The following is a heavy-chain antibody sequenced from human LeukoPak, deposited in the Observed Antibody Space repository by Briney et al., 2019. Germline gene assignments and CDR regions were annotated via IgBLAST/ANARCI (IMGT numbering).Heavy chain of an antibody. D-gene: IGHD4-23*01. CDR2: ISWNSGSI. Sequence: GGSLRLSCVASGFTFDDYAMHWVRPAPGRGLAGVSGISWNSGSIGYADSVKGRFTISRDNAKNSLYLQMNSLRAEDTALYYCAKDIDGVVRAFDIWGQGTMVTVSS. CDR3: AKDIDGVVRAFDI. CDR1: GFTFDDYA. J-gene: IGHJ3*02. V-gene: IGHV3-9*01.